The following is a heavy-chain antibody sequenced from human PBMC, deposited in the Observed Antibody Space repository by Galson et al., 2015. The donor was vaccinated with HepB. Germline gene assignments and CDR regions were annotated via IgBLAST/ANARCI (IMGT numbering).Heavy chain of an antibody. V-gene: IGHV5-51*01. Sequence: QSGAEVKKPGESLKISCKGSGYSFTSYWIGWVRQMPGKGLEWMGIIYPGDSDTRYSPSFQGQVTISADKSISTAYLQWSSPKASDTAMYYCARHARGSGYEYRFYYYGMDVWGQGTTVTVSS. CDR1: GYSFTSYW. CDR3: ARHARGSGYEYRFYYYGMDV. CDR2: IYPGDSDT. D-gene: IGHD5-12*01. J-gene: IGHJ6*02.